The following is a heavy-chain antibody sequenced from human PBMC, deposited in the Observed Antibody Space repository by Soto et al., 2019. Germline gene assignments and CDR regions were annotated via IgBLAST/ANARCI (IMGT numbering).Heavy chain of an antibody. D-gene: IGHD3-16*01. CDR1: GFTLSNYG. CDR2: ISGAGDTT. V-gene: IGHV3-23*01. J-gene: IGHJ4*02. CDR3: AKSFTRSSVRRAYRHKTHFDY. Sequence: EVRLLESGGGLVQPGGSLRLSCEGSGFTLSNYGMDWVRQAPGKGQEWISFISGAGDTTYYADSVKGRCIISRDNSKNTLYLQMNSLRAEDTAIYYCAKSFTRSSVRRAYRHKTHFDYWGQGAVVTVTS.